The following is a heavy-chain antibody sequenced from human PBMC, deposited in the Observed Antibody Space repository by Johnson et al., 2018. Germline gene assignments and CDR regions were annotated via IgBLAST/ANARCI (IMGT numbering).Heavy chain of an antibody. CDR3: ATDTDGFDS. J-gene: IGHJ3*02. CDR1: GFIFSNYD. CDR2: ILYDGGNK. V-gene: IGHV3-30*03. Sequence: VQLVETGGGVVQXGRSLRLXCAASGFIFSNYDMHWVRQAPGKGLEWVAVILYDGGNKYYADSVKGRFTISRDNSKNTLYLQMNRLKAEDTAVDSCATDTDGFDSWGQGTLVTVSS.